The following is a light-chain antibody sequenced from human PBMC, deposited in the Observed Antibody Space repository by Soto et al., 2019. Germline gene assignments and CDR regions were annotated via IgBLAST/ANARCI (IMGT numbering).Light chain of an antibody. CDR2: KAS. J-gene: IGKJ1*01. V-gene: IGKV1-5*03. Sequence: DIQMTQSPSTLSASVGDRVTITCRASESISSGLAWYQQKPGKAPKLLIYKASNLESGVPSRFSGSGSGTEFTLTISSLQPDDFATYYCQQYKRYSRTFGQGTKVEIK. CDR3: QQYKRYSRT. CDR1: ESISSG.